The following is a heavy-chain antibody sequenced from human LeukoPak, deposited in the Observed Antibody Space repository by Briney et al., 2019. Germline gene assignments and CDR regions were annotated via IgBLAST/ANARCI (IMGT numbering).Heavy chain of an antibody. J-gene: IGHJ4*02. Sequence: GGSLRLSCAASGFTFSSYGMHWVRRAPGKGLEWVAVISYDGSNKYYADSVKGRFTISRDNSKNTLYLQMNSLRAEDTAVYYCAKDRWAAAGYFDYWGQGTLVTVSS. D-gene: IGHD6-13*01. CDR2: ISYDGSNK. CDR3: AKDRWAAAGYFDY. V-gene: IGHV3-30*18. CDR1: GFTFSSYG.